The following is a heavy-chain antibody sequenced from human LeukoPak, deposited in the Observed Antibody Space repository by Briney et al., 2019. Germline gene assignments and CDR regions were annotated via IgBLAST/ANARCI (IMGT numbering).Heavy chain of an antibody. CDR2: INSDGSST. V-gene: IGHV3-74*01. J-gene: IGHJ4*02. Sequence: GGSLRLPRAASGFTFSSYWMHWLRHAPGKGLVWVSRINSDGSSTSYADSVKGRFTISRDNAKNTVYLQMNSLRAEDTAVYYCARDFGGSYLDYWGQGTLVTVSS. CDR1: GFTFSSYW. CDR3: ARDFGGSYLDY. D-gene: IGHD1-26*01.